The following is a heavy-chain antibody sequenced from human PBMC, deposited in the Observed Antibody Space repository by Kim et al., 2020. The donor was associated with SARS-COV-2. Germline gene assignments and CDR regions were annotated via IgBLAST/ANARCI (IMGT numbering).Heavy chain of an antibody. V-gene: IGHV1-18*01. CDR3: ARVRFYYGSGRGFDP. Sequence: QTLQGRVTMTTDTSTSTAYMELRSLRSDDTAVYYCARVRFYYGSGRGFDPWGQGTLVTVSS. J-gene: IGHJ5*02. D-gene: IGHD3-10*01.